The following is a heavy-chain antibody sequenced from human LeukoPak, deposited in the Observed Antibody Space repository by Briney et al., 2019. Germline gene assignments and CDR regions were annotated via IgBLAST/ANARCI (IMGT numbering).Heavy chain of an antibody. D-gene: IGHD3-10*01. V-gene: IGHV4-59*06. CDR3: ANRGPLIAAFDI. J-gene: IGHJ3*02. CDR2: IYYSGST. Sequence: SETLSLTCTVSGGSISSYYWSWIRQHPGKGLEWIGYIYYSGSTYYNPSLKSRVTISVDTSKNQFSLKLSSVTAADTAVYYCANRGPLIAAFDIWGQGTMVTVSS. CDR1: GGSISSYY.